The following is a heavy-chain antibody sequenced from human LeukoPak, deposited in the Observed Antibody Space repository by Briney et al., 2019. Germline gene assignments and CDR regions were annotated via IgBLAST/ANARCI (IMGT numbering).Heavy chain of an antibody. D-gene: IGHD4-23*01. CDR1: GFAFDYYA. Sequence: PGRSLRLSCVGSGFAFDYYAMHWVRRPPGKGLEWVSAINWNSDTKAYADSVKGRFTISRDRARNSLYLQMDSLRPEDTALYYCAKDTGGNGADFYAMDVWGQGTSATVSS. CDR3: AKDTGGNGADFYAMDV. V-gene: IGHV3-9*01. J-gene: IGHJ6*02. CDR2: INWNSDTK.